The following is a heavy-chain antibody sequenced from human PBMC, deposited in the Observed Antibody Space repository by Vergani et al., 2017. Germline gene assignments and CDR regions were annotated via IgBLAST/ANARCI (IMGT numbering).Heavy chain of an antibody. CDR3: APSRIVGATDPYDAFDI. Sequence: QVQLVQSGAEVKKPGASVKVSCKASGYTFTGYYMHWVRQAPGQGLEWMGWINPNSGGTNYAQKFQGRVTMTRDTSISTAYMELSRLRSDDTAVYYCAPSRIVGATDPYDAFDIWGQGTMVTVSS. CDR2: INPNSGGT. CDR1: GYTFTGYY. J-gene: IGHJ3*02. V-gene: IGHV1-2*02. D-gene: IGHD1-26*01.